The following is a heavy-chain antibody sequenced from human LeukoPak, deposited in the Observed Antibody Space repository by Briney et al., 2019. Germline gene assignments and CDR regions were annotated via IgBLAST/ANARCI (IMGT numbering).Heavy chain of an antibody. CDR3: ASLYSSGSPGGEGEDYFDY. D-gene: IGHD6-19*01. CDR1: GGSISSSNW. CDR2: IYHSGST. Sequence: SETLRLTCAVSGGSISSSNWWSWVRQPPGKGLEWIGEIYHSGSTNYNPSLKSRVTISVDKSKNQFSLKLSSVTAADTAVYYCASLYSSGSPGGEGEDYFDYWGQGTLVTVSS. J-gene: IGHJ4*02. V-gene: IGHV4-4*02.